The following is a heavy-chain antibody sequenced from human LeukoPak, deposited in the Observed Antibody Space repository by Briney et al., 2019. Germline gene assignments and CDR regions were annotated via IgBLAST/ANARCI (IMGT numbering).Heavy chain of an antibody. J-gene: IGHJ5*02. CDR3: ARNRKQWLRGPFDP. V-gene: IGHV4-61*08. CDR1: GGSISSGGYY. Sequence: SETLSLTCTVSGGSISSGGYYWSWIRQPPGKGLEWIGYIYYSGSTKYNPSLKSRVTISVDTSKNQFSLKLNSVTAADTAVYYCARNRKQWLRGPFDPWGQGTLVTVSS. CDR2: IYYSGST. D-gene: IGHD6-19*01.